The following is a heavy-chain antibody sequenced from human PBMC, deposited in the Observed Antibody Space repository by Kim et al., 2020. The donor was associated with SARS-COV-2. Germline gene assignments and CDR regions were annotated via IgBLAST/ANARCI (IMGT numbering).Heavy chain of an antibody. J-gene: IGHJ3*02. V-gene: IGHV3-7*03. CDR3: ARENGGWELAHGAIEI. CDR2: IKQDGSEK. CDR1: GFTFSSYW. D-gene: IGHD1-26*01. Sequence: GGSLRLSCAASGFTFSSYWMSWVRQAPGKGLEWVANIKQDGSEKYYVDSVKGRFTISRDNAKNSLYLQMNSLRAEDTAVYYCARENGGWELAHGAIEIWGQRTMCSASS.